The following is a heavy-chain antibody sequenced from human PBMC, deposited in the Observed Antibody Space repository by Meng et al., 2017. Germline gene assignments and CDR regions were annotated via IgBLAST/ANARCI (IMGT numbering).Heavy chain of an antibody. CDR2: ISGSGGST. D-gene: IGHD3-10*01. CDR1: GFTFSNYA. Sequence: GGSLRLSCAASGFTFSNYAMSWVRQAPGKGLEWVSAISGSGGSTYYADSVKGRFTISRDNSKNTLYLQMNSLRAEDTAVYYCAKGRVLLWFGELLSAGAFDIWGQGTMVTVSS. CDR3: AKGRVLLWFGELLSAGAFDI. J-gene: IGHJ3*02. V-gene: IGHV3-23*01.